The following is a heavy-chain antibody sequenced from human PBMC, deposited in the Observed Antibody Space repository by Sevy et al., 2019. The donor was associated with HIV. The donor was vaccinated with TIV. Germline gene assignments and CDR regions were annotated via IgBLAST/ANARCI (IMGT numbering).Heavy chain of an antibody. Sequence: TLSLTCAVYGGSFSGYYWSWIRQPPGKGLEWIGEINHSGSTNYNPSLKSRVTISVDTSKNQFSLKLSSVTAADTAVYYCARIGITMVQGVIISYGMDVWGQGTTVTVSS. D-gene: IGHD3-10*01. CDR2: INHSGST. V-gene: IGHV4-34*01. CDR3: ARIGITMVQGVIISYGMDV. CDR1: GGSFSGYY. J-gene: IGHJ6*02.